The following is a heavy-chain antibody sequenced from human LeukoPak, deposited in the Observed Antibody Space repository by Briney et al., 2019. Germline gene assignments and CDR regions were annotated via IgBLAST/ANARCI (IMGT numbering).Heavy chain of an antibody. CDR2: ISYDGSNK. Sequence: GGSLRLSCAASGFTFSSYGMHWVRQAPGKGLEWVAVISYDGSNKYYADSVKGRFTISRDNSKNTLYLQMNSLRAEDTAVYYCARDMTLIAAAGPIDYWGQGTLVTVSS. J-gene: IGHJ4*02. D-gene: IGHD6-13*01. CDR1: GFTFSSYG. CDR3: ARDMTLIAAAGPIDY. V-gene: IGHV3-30*03.